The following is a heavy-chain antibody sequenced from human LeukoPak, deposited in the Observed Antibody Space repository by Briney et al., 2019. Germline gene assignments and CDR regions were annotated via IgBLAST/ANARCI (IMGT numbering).Heavy chain of an antibody. CDR2: INHSGST. CDR3: ARDSSSIAARRRFDP. Sequence: SETLSLTCAVYGGSFSGYYWSWIHQPPGKGLEWIGEINHSGSTNYNPSLKSRVTISVDTSKNQFSLKLSSVTAADTAVYYCARDSSSIAARRRFDPWGQGTLVTVSS. J-gene: IGHJ5*02. V-gene: IGHV4-34*01. D-gene: IGHD6-6*01. CDR1: GGSFSGYY.